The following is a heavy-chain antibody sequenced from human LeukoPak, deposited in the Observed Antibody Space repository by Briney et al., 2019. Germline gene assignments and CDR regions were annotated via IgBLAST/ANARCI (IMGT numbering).Heavy chain of an antibody. CDR3: ARQLYYGSGSYLYAFDI. CDR1: GGSISSSSYC. D-gene: IGHD3-10*01. CDR2: IYYSGST. J-gene: IGHJ3*02. Sequence: PSETLSLTCTVSGGSISSSSYCWGWIRQPPGKGLEWIGSIYYSGSTYYNPSLKSRVTISVDTSKNQFSLKLSSVTAAETAVYYCARQLYYGSGSYLYAFDIWGQGTMVTVSS. V-gene: IGHV4-39*01.